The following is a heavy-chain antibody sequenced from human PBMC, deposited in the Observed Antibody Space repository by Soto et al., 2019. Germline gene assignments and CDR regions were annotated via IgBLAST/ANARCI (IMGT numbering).Heavy chain of an antibody. CDR1: GFTFSIST. J-gene: IGHJ4*02. CDR3: ARGDGTGLHSSGWSPRF. Sequence: EVQLVESGGGLVKPGGSLTLSCAASGFTFSISTMIWVRQAPRKRLEWVSSISSGTTYFYYADSVKGRFSISRDNAKHSLFLQMNSLRVEDTAVYYCARGDGTGLHSSGWSPRFWGQGTLVTVSS. D-gene: IGHD6-13*01. V-gene: IGHV3-21*01. CDR2: ISSGTTYF.